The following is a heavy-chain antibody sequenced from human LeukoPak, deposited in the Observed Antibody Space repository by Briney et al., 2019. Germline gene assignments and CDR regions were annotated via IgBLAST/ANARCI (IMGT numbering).Heavy chain of an antibody. CDR3: ARADPDYYGSGSPPGY. V-gene: IGHV1-2*02. Sequence: GASVKVSCKASGYTFTDYYMHWVRQALGQGLEWMGWINPNSGGTNYAQKFQGRVTMTRDTSISTAYMELRSLRSDDTAVYYCARADPDYYGSGSPPGYWGQGTLVTVSS. D-gene: IGHD3-10*01. CDR1: GYTFTDYY. J-gene: IGHJ4*02. CDR2: INPNSGGT.